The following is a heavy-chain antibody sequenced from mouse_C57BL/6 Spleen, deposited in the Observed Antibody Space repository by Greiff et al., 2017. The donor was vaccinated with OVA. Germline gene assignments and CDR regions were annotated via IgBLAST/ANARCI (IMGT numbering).Heavy chain of an antibody. V-gene: IGHV5-17*01. CDR1: GFTFSDYG. D-gene: IGHD1-1*01. J-gene: IGHJ1*03. Sequence: EVKVEESGGGLVKPGGSLKLSCAASGFTFSDYGMHWVRQAPEKGLEWVAYISSGSSTIYYADTVKGRFTISRDNAKNTLFLQMTSLRSEDTAMYYCARGVYYYGSRGGYFDVWGTGTTVTVSS. CDR3: ARGVYYYGSRGGYFDV. CDR2: ISSGSSTI.